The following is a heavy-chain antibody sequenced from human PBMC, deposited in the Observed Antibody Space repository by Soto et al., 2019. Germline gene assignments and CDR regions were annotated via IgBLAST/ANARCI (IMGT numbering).Heavy chain of an antibody. CDR2: ITHDGSDK. D-gene: IGHD3-10*01. Sequence: GGSLRLSCVASGFTFSGYGMHWVRQAPGKGMEWLAVITHDGSDKYYADSVRGRFTISRDNSENTLYLQMNSLRPEDTAVYYCAKEDVWFAKDYWGQGTLVTVSA. CDR1: GFTFSGYG. CDR3: AKEDVWFAKDY. J-gene: IGHJ4*02. V-gene: IGHV3-30*18.